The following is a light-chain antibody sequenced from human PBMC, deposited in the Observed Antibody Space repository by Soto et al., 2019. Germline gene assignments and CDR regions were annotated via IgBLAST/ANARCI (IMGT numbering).Light chain of an antibody. CDR3: QQAKNFPWT. Sequence: DIQMAQSPSSVSASVGDRVTITCRASQGISSSLAWYQQRPGKAPKLLIYAASNLQNEVPSRFSGSASGTDFTLTISSLQPEDFATYYCQQAKNFPWTFGQGTRVEIK. CDR1: QGISSS. V-gene: IGKV1-12*01. J-gene: IGKJ1*01. CDR2: AAS.